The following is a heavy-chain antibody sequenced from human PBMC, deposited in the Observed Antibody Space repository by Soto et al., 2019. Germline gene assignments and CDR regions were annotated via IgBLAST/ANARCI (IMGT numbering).Heavy chain of an antibody. V-gene: IGHV3-23*01. CDR1: GITFSTYA. D-gene: IGHD2-8*01. Sequence: EVQLLESGGGLVQPGGSLRLSCAASGITFSTYAMTWVRQAPGKGLEWVSGISSSGSSTYYADSVKGRFTNSRDNSKNTLYLQMSSLRADDTAVYYCAIGGLEYASLPFDYWGQGTLVTVSS. CDR3: AIGGLEYASLPFDY. J-gene: IGHJ4*02. CDR2: ISSSGSST.